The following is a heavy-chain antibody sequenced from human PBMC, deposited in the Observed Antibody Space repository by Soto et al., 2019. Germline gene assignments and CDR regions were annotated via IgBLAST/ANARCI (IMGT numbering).Heavy chain of an antibody. CDR1: GFTFSSYA. J-gene: IGHJ4*02. V-gene: IGHV3-23*01. D-gene: IGHD3-22*01. CDR2: ISGSGGST. CDR3: AKDWDYYYDSSGYLDY. Sequence: LRLSCAASGFTFSSYAMSWVRQAPGKGLEWVSAISGSGGSTYYAGSVKGRFTISRDNSKNTLYLQMNSLRAEDTAVYYCAKDWDYYYDSSGYLDYWGQGTLVTAPQ.